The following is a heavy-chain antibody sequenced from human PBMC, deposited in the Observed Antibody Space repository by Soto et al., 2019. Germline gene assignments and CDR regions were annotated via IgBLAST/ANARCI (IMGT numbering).Heavy chain of an antibody. V-gene: IGHV2-5*01. J-gene: IGHJ3*01. Sequence: SGPTLVNPTQTLTLTCSLSGISLSTSGVGLGWIRQTPGKALEWLALIYWNDDKHYSPSVKSRLTITKDTSKNQAVLTMTNMDPVDTATYYCARGLATLPVFAFDVWGQGTVVTVSS. CDR2: IYWNDDK. CDR3: ARGLATLPVFAFDV. CDR1: GISLSTSGVG. D-gene: IGHD6-6*01.